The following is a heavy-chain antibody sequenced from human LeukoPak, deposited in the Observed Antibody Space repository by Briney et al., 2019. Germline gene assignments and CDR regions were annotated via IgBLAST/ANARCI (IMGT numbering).Heavy chain of an antibody. V-gene: IGHV3-74*01. CDR3: AKAMDVAARPPNDY. Sequence: GGSLRLSCAASGFTFSSSWMHWVRQAPGKGLVWVSRINSDGSTTYYADSVKGRFTISRDNSKNTLFLQMNSLRAEDTAVYFCAKAMDVAARPPNDYWGQGTLVTVSS. CDR2: INSDGSTT. D-gene: IGHD6-6*01. CDR1: GFTFSSSW. J-gene: IGHJ4*02.